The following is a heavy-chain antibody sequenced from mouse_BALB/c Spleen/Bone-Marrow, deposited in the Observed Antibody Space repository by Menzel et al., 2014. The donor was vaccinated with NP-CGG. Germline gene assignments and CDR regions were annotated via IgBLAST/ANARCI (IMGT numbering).Heavy chain of an antibody. CDR3: ARAAYYRYDEGAWFAY. V-gene: IGHV1-4*01. D-gene: IGHD2-14*01. CDR1: GYTFTSYT. Sequence: QVQLQQSGAELARPGASVKMSCKASGYTFTSYTMHWVKQRPGQGLEWIGYINPSSGYTNYNQKFKDKATLTADKFSSTAYMQLSSLTSEDSAVYYCARAAYYRYDEGAWFAYWGQGTLVTVSA. J-gene: IGHJ3*01. CDR2: INPSSGYT.